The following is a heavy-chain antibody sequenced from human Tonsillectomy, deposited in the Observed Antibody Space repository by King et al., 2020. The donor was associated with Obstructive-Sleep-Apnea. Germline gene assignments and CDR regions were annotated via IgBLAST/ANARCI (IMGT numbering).Heavy chain of an antibody. V-gene: IGHV4-39*02. J-gene: IGHJ6*02. D-gene: IGHD1-26*01. CDR2: IYYSGST. CDR1: GGSISSSSYY. CDR3: AREGAEYYYSGMDV. Sequence: QLQESGPGLVKPSETLSLTCTVSGGSISSSSYYWGWIRQPPGKGLEWIGSIYYSGSTYYNPSLKSRVTISVDTSKNQFSLKVSSVIAADTAVYYCAREGAEYYYSGMDVWGQGTTVTVSS.